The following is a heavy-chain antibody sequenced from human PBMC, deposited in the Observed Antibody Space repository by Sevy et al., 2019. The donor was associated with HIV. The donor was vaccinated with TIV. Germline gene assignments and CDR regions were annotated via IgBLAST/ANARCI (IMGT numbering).Heavy chain of an antibody. CDR3: ARKTRYYDYVWGIDAFDI. Sequence: SETLSLTCTVSGGSISSGGYYWSWIRQHPGKGLEWIGYIYYSGSTYYNPSLKSRVTISVDTSKNQFSLKLSSVTAADTAVYYCARKTRYYDYVWGIDAFDIWGKGTMVTVS. J-gene: IGHJ3*02. D-gene: IGHD3-16*01. CDR1: GGSISSGGYY. CDR2: IYYSGST. V-gene: IGHV4-31*03.